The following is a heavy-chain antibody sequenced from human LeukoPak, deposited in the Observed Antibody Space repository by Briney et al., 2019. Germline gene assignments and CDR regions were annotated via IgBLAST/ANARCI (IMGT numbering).Heavy chain of an antibody. D-gene: IGHD2-2*01. J-gene: IGHJ4*02. CDR1: GFTFSSYA. CDR3: AKVGCSSTSCQYYFDY. Sequence: PGGSLRLSCAASGFTFSSYAMSWVRQAPGKGLEWVSAISGSGGSTYYADSVKGQFTISRDNSKNTLYLQMNSLRAEDTAVYYCAKVGCSSTSCQYYFDYWGQGTLVTVSS. V-gene: IGHV3-23*01. CDR2: ISGSGGST.